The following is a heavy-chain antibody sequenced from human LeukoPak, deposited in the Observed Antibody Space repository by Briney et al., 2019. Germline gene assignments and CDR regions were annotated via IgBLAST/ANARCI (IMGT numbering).Heavy chain of an antibody. CDR3: ARDPGYDSRPPYYFDY. Sequence: PGRSLRLSCAASGFTFSGYAMHWVRQAPGKGLEWVAVISYDGSNKYYADSVKGRFTVSRDNFKNTLYLQMSSLRAEDTAVFYCARDPGYDSRPPYYFDYWGQGTLVTVSS. CDR1: GFTFSGYA. D-gene: IGHD3-22*01. J-gene: IGHJ4*02. V-gene: IGHV3-30-3*01. CDR2: ISYDGSNK.